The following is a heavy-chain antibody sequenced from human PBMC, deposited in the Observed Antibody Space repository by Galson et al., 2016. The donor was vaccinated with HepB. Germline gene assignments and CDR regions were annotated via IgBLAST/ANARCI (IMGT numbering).Heavy chain of an antibody. CDR1: GGSISSGGYY. D-gene: IGHD6-6*01. Sequence: TLSLTCTVSGGSISSGGYYWSWIRQHPGEGLEWIGYIFFTGRTYYNPYNPSLKSRVSISVDTSKSQFSLNLNSVTAADTAVYFCARRFGSSSGDYFDYWGQGTLATVSS. CDR3: ARRFGSSSGDYFDY. J-gene: IGHJ4*02. V-gene: IGHV4-31*03. CDR2: IFFTGRT.